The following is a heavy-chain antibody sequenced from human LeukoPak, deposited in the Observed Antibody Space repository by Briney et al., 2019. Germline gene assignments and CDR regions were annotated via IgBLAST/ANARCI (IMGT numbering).Heavy chain of an antibody. CDR1: GFTFSSYG. CDR2: ISYDGSNK. V-gene: IGHV3-30*03. J-gene: IGHJ4*02. D-gene: IGHD1-26*01. CDR3: ARIPGGSYSDY. Sequence: GGSLRLSCAASGFTFSSYGMHWVRQAPGKGLEWVAVISYDGSNKYYADSVKGRFTISRDNSKNTLYLQMKSLRAEDTAVYYCARIPGGSYSDYWGQGTLVTVSS.